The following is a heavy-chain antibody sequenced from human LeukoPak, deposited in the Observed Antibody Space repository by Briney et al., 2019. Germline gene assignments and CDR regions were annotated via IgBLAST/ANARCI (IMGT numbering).Heavy chain of an antibody. CDR3: AREDRVAARPEFRNYYYYYGMDV. Sequence: GASVKVSCKASGGTFSSYAISWVRQAPGQGLEWMGGIIPIFGTANYAQKFQGRVTITADESTSTAYMELSSLRSEDTAVYYCAREDRVAARPEFRNYYYYYGMDVWGQGTTVTVSS. CDR1: GGTFSSYA. V-gene: IGHV1-69*13. CDR2: IIPIFGTA. J-gene: IGHJ6*02. D-gene: IGHD6-6*01.